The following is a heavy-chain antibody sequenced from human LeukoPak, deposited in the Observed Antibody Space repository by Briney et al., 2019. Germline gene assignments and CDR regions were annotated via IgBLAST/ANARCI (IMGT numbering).Heavy chain of an antibody. CDR1: GGSISSSNYY. CDR2: MYYSGST. CDR3: ARDPNEQLWLQGWFDP. J-gene: IGHJ5*02. D-gene: IGHD5-18*01. V-gene: IGHV4-39*07. Sequence: PSETLSLTCTVAGGSISSSNYYWGWIRQPPGKSLEWIGSMYYSGSTYYNPSLKSRVTISVDTSKNQFSLKLSSVTAADTAVYYCARDPNEQLWLQGWFDPWGQGTLVTVSS.